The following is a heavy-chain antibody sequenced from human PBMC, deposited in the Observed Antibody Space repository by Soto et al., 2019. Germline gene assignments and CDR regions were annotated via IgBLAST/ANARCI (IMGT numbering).Heavy chain of an antibody. CDR2: ISAGGGST. J-gene: IGHJ4*02. CDR3: AKVRAASADLFDY. Sequence: PGGSLRLSCAASGFTFSSYAMSWVRQAPRKGLEWVSTISAGGGSTYYADSVKGRFTISRDNSKNTLYLQVNSLRAEDTAVYYCAKVRAASADLFDYWGQGTLVTVSS. V-gene: IGHV3-23*01. D-gene: IGHD6-13*01. CDR1: GFTFSSYA.